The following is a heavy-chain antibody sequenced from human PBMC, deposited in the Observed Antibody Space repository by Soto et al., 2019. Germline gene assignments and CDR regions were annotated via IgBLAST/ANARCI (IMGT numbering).Heavy chain of an antibody. Sequence: SETLSLTCTVSGGSISSGGYYWSWIRQHPGKGLEWIGYIYYSGSTYYNPSLKSRVTISVDTSKNQFSLKLSSVTAADTAVYYCARTQSSYCSGGSCYPERFDYWGQGTLVTVS. CDR2: IYYSGST. CDR1: GGSISSGGYY. V-gene: IGHV4-31*03. CDR3: ARTQSSYCSGGSCYPERFDY. D-gene: IGHD2-15*01. J-gene: IGHJ4*02.